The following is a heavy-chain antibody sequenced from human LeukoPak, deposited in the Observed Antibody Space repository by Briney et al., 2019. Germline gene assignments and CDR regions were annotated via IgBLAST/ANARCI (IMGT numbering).Heavy chain of an antibody. CDR3: ARDEVAAADRGMDY. CDR1: GYTFTSYY. J-gene: IGHJ4*02. V-gene: IGHV1-46*01. D-gene: IGHD6-13*01. CDR2: INPSGGST. Sequence: ASVKVSCKSSGYTFTSYYMHWVRQPPGQRLDWMGIINPSGGSTRYAQKFQGRVTMTRDTYTSTVYMELSSLRSEDTAAYYCARDEVAAADRGMDYWGQGTLVTVSS.